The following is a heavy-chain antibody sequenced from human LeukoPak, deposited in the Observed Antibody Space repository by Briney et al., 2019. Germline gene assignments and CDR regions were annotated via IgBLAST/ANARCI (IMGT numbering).Heavy chain of an antibody. Sequence: EASVKVSCKASGGTFSSYAISWVRQAPGQGLEWMGGIIPIFGTANYAQKFQGRVTITADESTSTAYMELSSLRSEDTAVYYCASLVIAVAGNAFDIWGQGTMVTVSS. V-gene: IGHV1-69*13. CDR3: ASLVIAVAGNAFDI. J-gene: IGHJ3*02. CDR2: IIPIFGTA. D-gene: IGHD6-19*01. CDR1: GGTFSSYA.